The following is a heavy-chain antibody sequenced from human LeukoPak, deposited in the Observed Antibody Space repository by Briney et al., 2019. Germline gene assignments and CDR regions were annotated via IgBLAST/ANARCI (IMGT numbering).Heavy chain of an antibody. V-gene: IGHV4-59*01. D-gene: IGHD3-16*01. J-gene: IGHJ6*02. CDR2: IYYSGST. CDR3: ARVGGDYGMDV. Sequence: PSETLSLTCTVSGGSISSYYWSWIRHPPGKGLEWIGYIYYSGSTNYNPPLKSRVTISVDTSKNQFSLKLSSVTAADTAVYYCARVGGDYGMDVWGQGTTVTVSS. CDR1: GGSISSYY.